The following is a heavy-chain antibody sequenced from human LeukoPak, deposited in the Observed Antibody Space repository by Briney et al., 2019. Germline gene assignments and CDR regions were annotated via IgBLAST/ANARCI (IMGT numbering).Heavy chain of an antibody. CDR2: ISWNSGSI. V-gene: IGHV3-9*01. J-gene: IGHJ6*03. Sequence: GGSLRLSCAASGFTFDDYAMHWVRQAPGKGLEWVSGISWNSGSIGYADSVKGRFTISRDNAKNSLYLQMNRLRAEDTALYYCAKGYYYYMDVWGKGTTVTVSS. CDR3: AKGYYYYMDV. CDR1: GFTFDDYA.